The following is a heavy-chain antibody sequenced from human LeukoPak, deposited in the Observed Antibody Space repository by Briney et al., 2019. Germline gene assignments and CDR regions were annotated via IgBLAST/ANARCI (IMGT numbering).Heavy chain of an antibody. CDR1: GGSISSVNDY. CDR2: MYYSGST. D-gene: IGHD1-14*01. V-gene: IGHV4-39*07. Sequence: SETLSLTCTVSGGSISSVNDYWGWIRQPPGKGLEWIGGMYYSGSTYYNPSLRGRVTISVERTKNQFSLKLSSVTAADTAVYYCARDKGHTGHYFDYWGQGTLVTVSS. CDR3: ARDKGHTGHYFDY. J-gene: IGHJ4*02.